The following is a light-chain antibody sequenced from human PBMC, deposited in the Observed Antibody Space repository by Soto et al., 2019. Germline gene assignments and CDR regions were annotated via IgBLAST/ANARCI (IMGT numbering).Light chain of an antibody. V-gene: IGKV3-11*01. CDR2: DAS. CDR1: QSVTSN. CDR3: QQRSYWRT. Sequence: EIVLTQSPATLSVSPGDSATLSCRASQSVTSNLAWYQHKPGQAPRLLIYDASKRATGIPDRFSGSGSGTDYTLTISSLEPEDFAVYYCQQRSYWRTCGQGTKVDIK. J-gene: IGKJ1*01.